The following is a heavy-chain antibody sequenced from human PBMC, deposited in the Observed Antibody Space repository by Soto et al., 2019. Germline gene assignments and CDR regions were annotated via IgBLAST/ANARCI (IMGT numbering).Heavy chain of an antibody. CDR3: ARVPSIVVAPDWFDP. CDR1: GYTFTSYG. Sequence: ASVKVSCKASGYTFTSYGISWVRQAPGQGLEWMGWISAYNGNTNYVQKLQGRVTMTTDTSTSTAYMELRSLRSDDTAVYYCARVPSIVVAPDWFDPWGQGTLVTVSS. D-gene: IGHD3-22*01. J-gene: IGHJ5*02. V-gene: IGHV1-18*01. CDR2: ISAYNGNT.